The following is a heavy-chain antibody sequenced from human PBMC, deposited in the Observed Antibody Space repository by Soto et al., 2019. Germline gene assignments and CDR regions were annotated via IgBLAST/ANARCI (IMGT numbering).Heavy chain of an antibody. J-gene: IGHJ4*02. D-gene: IGHD3-22*01. CDR1: GYSFSSYW. CDR2: IYPGDSDT. V-gene: IGHV5-51*01. Sequence: GESLKISCKGSGYSFSSYWIGWVRQMPGKGLEWMGIIYPGDSDTSYSPSFQGQVTISADKSISTAYLQWSSLKASDTAMYYCARHYYDSNGYYYLDYWAQGTLVTVS. CDR3: ARHYYDSNGYYYLDY.